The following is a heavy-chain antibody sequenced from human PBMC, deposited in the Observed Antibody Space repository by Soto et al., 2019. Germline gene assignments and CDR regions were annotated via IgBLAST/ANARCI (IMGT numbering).Heavy chain of an antibody. CDR3: TKSKGLRLENYCFDY. Sequence: QVSESGGGLGQPGGSLRLSCTVSGLTFRSFAMSWVRQAPGKGLEWVSTISGSGAGTYYADSVKGRFTISRDNSKNTLYLQMNSLRAEDRAVYYCTKSKGLRLENYCFDYWGQGTLVTVSS. D-gene: IGHD3-16*01. J-gene: IGHJ4*02. V-gene: IGHV3-23*01. CDR1: GLTFRSFA. CDR2: ISGSGAGT.